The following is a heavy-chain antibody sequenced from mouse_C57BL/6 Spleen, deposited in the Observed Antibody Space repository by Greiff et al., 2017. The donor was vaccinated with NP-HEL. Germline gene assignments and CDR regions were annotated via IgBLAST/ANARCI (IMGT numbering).Heavy chain of an antibody. CDR3: ASGYGSSYDAMDY. V-gene: IGHV1-55*01. J-gene: IGHJ4*01. D-gene: IGHD1-1*01. CDR2: IYPGSGST. Sequence: VQLQQPGAELVKPGASVKMSCKASGYTFTSYWITWVKQRPGQGLEWIGDIYPGSGSTNYNEKFKSKATLTVDTSSSTAYMQLSSLTSEDSAVYYCASGYGSSYDAMDYWGQGTSVTVSS. CDR1: GYTFTSYW.